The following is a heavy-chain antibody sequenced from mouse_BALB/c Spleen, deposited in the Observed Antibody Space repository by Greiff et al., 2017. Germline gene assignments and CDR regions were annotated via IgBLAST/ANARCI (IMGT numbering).Heavy chain of an antibody. Sequence: VQLKESGPGLVKPSQSLSLTCSVTGYSITSGYYWNWIRQFPGNKLEWMGYISYDGSNNYNPSLKNRISITRDTSKNQFFLKLNSVTTEDTATYYCARKRDYDYFDYWGQGTTLTVSS. CDR3: ARKRDYDYFDY. J-gene: IGHJ2*01. D-gene: IGHD2-4*01. CDR1: GYSITSGYY. V-gene: IGHV3-6*02. CDR2: ISYDGSN.